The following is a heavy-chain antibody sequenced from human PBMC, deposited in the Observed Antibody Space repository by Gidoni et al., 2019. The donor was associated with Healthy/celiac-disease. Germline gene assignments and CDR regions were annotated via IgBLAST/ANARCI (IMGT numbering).Heavy chain of an antibody. V-gene: IGHV3-33*01. Sequence: QVQLVESGGGVVQPGRSLRLSCAASGFTFSRYGMHGVRQAPGKGLEWVAVIWYDGSNKYYADSVKGRFTISRDNSKNTLYLQMNSLRAEDTAVYYCARGSGWCSGGSCRRLPYGMDVWGQGTTVTVSS. CDR3: ARGSGWCSGGSCRRLPYGMDV. J-gene: IGHJ6*02. CDR2: IWYDGSNK. D-gene: IGHD2-15*01. CDR1: GFTFSRYG.